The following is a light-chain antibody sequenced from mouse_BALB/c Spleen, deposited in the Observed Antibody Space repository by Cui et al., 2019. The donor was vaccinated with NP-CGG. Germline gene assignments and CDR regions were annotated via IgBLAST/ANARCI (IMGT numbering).Light chain of an antibody. CDR3: ALWYSNHWV. Sequence: HAFLTPGSAPTTSPGETVTLTCRSSTGAVTTSNYANWVQEKPDHLFTGLIGGTNNRAPGVPARFSGSLIGDKAALTITGAQTEDEAIYFCALWYSNHWVFGGGTKLTVL. J-gene: IGLJ1*01. V-gene: IGLV1*01. CDR2: GTN. CDR1: TGAVTTSNY.